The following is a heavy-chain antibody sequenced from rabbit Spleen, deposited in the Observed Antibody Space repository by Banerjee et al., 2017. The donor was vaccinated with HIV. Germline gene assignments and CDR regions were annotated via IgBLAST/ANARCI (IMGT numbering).Heavy chain of an antibody. D-gene: IGHD1-1*01. J-gene: IGHJ4*01. V-gene: IGHV1S40*01. CDR1: GFSFSSSDY. CDR3: ARDPHNGAIYYDL. CDR2: IAGSSSDFT. Sequence: QSLEESGGDLVKPGASLTLTCTASGFSFSSSDYMCWVRQAPGKGLEWISCIAGSSSDFTYSATWAKGRFTCSKTSSTTVTLQMTSLTAADTATYFCARDPHNGAIYYDLWGPGTLVTVS.